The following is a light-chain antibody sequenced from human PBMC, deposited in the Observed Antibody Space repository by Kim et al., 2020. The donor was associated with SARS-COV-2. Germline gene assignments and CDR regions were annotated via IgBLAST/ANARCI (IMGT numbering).Light chain of an antibody. V-gene: IGKV3-15*01. CDR1: QSISSN. CDR2: GAS. CDR3: QHYNNLPLT. Sequence: EIVMTQSPATLSVSPGERATLSCRASQSISSNLAWYQHKPGQAPRLLIYGASTRATGIPATFSGSGSGTEFTLTISSLQPEDFAIYYCQHYNNLPLTFGGGTKLEI. J-gene: IGKJ4*01.